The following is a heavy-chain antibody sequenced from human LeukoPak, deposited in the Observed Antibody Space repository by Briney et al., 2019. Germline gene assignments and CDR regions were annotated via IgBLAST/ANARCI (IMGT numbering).Heavy chain of an antibody. CDR3: AKVGAYGDYARHDY. CDR2: MFHSGDT. J-gene: IGHJ4*02. D-gene: IGHD4-17*01. CDR1: GCSIRSGSY. Sequence: SETLSLTCDVSGCSIRSGSYWGWIRQPPGKGLEWIGCMFHSGDTYHNPSLKSRVTISADTSKNQFSLKLTSVTAAGTAVYYCAKVGAYGDYARHDYWGQGTLVTVSS. V-gene: IGHV4-38-2*01.